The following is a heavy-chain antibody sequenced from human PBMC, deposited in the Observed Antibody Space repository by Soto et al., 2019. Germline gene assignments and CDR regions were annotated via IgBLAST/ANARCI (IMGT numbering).Heavy chain of an antibody. V-gene: IGHV6-1*01. D-gene: IGHD6-13*01. Sequence: QVQLQQSGPGLVKPSQTLSLTCAISGDSVSSNSAAWNWIRQSPSRGLEWLGRTYYRSKWYNDYAVSVKSGTPLSPDTSKNKFSLQLKSVTPEDTAVYYCARDTIAAAGRYYYYGMDVWGQGTTVTVSS. CDR2: TYYRSKWYN. CDR1: GDSVSSNSAA. CDR3: ARDTIAAAGRYYYYGMDV. J-gene: IGHJ6*02.